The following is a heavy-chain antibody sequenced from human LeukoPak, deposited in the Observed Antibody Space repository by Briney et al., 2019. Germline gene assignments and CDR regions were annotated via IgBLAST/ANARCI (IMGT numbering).Heavy chain of an antibody. Sequence: ASVKVSCKASGYTFTSYDINWVRQATGQGLEWMGWMNPNSGNTGYAQKFQGRVTMTRNPSISTAYMELSSLRSEDTAVYYCARIPKRGYSSSRWFDPWGQGTLVTVSS. CDR2: MNPNSGNT. D-gene: IGHD6-6*01. V-gene: IGHV1-8*01. CDR3: ARIPKRGYSSSRWFDP. J-gene: IGHJ5*02. CDR1: GYTFTSYD.